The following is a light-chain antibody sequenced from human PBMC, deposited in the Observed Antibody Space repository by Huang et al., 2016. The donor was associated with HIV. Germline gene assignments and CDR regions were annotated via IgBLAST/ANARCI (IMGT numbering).Light chain of an antibody. CDR2: GAS. Sequence: EKLMTQSPATLSVSPGERATLSCRASQSVSDNLAWYQQKSGQAPRLLIYGASTRATGIPARFSGSVSGTEFTLTISSLQSEDFGVYWCLQYDTWPRTFGQGTKVEIK. CDR3: LQYDTWPRT. J-gene: IGKJ1*01. V-gene: IGKV3-15*01. CDR1: QSVSDN.